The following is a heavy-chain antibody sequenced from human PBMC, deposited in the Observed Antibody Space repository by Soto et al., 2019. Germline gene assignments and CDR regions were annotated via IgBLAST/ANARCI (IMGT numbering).Heavy chain of an antibody. CDR2: ISYSGSS. D-gene: IGHD2-2*01. J-gene: IGHJ4*02. CDR1: GGSNIRDGYY. Sequence: QVQLQESGPGLVKPSQTLSLTCTVSGGSNIRDGYYWSWIRQHPGKGLEWIAYISYSGSSYSNTSLKSRVTISADTSKHLYSLRLTSVTAAYSAVYFCARATPAGSADFWGQGTLVTVSS. V-gene: IGHV4-31*03. CDR3: ARATPAGSADF.